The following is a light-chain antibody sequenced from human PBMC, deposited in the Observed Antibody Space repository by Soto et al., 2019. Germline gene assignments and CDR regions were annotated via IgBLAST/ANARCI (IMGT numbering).Light chain of an antibody. V-gene: IGKV3-15*01. CDR2: ATY. Sequence: EIALTQFPATLSVPPGESAPLTCGARPSLSSKLAWYPQGRGQAPRLLTFATYTWASGTPARFSGSGSGTEFTRPTATLQSEGFAFYYCPQYNHRPRMLSFGGGTRVGIK. CDR3: PQYNHRPRMLS. J-gene: IGKJ4*01. CDR1: PSLSSK.